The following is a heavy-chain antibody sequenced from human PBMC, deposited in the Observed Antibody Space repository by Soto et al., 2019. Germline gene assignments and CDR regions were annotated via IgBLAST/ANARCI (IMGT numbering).Heavy chain of an antibody. CDR2: INAGNGNT. CDR1: GYTFTSYA. V-gene: IGHV1-3*05. Sequence: QVQLVQSGAEEKKPGASVKVSCKASGYTFTSYAMHWVRQAPGQRLEWMGWINAGNGNTKYSQKFQGRVTITRDTSASPAHMGLNSLRSEDPGGYYCARGITLPTPLDYWGQGTLVTVSS. CDR3: ARGITLPTPLDY. D-gene: IGHD1-20*01. J-gene: IGHJ4*02.